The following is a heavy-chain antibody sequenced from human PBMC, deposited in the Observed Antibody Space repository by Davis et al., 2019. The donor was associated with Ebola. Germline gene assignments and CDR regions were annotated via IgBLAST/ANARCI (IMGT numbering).Heavy chain of an antibody. CDR2: IYPGDPET. CDR1: GYSFTRYW. J-gene: IGHJ4*02. D-gene: IGHD3-10*01. CDR3: ARQESLYGWIDH. Sequence: GESLKISCKGSGYSFTRYWIGWVRQMPGKGLEWMGIIYPGDPETRYSPSFEGQVTISVDRSITTAYLQWSSLKAPDTATYYCARQESLYGWIDHWGQGTLVTVSS. V-gene: IGHV5-51*01.